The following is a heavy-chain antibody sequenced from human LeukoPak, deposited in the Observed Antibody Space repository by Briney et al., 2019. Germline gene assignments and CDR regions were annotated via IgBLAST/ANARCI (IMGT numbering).Heavy chain of an antibody. CDR1: GFTFSTYW. D-gene: IGHD5-18*01. Sequence: PGGSLRLSCAASGFTFSTYWMHWVRQVPGKGLVWVSRIHSNGIYTYYADFVKGRFTISRDNAKNTLYLQMNSLRAEDTAVHYCAREGLGYSYGYWGQGALVTVSS. V-gene: IGHV3-74*01. CDR3: AREGLGYSYGY. J-gene: IGHJ4*02. CDR2: IHSNGIYT.